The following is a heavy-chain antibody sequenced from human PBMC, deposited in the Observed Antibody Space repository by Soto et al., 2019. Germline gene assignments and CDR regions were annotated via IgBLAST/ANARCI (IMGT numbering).Heavy chain of an antibody. CDR3: ARVGDPYSSDLDYFDY. D-gene: IGHD6-19*01. J-gene: IGHJ4*02. V-gene: IGHV3-33*01. Sequence: TGGSLRLSCAASGFTFSSYGMHWVRQAPGKGLEWVAVIWYDGSNKYYADSVKGRFTISRDNSKNTLYLQMNSLRAEDTAVYYCARVGDPYSSDLDYFDYWGQGTLVTVSS. CDR1: GFTFSSYG. CDR2: IWYDGSNK.